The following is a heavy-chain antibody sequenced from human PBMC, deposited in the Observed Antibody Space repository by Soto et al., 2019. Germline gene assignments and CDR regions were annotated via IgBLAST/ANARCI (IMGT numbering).Heavy chain of an antibody. J-gene: IGHJ4*02. CDR2: INSAGST. D-gene: IGHD3-10*01. Sequence: GGSLRLSCAVSGFIISNNFMSWVRQAPGKGLEWVSVINSAGSTYYADSVKGRFTISRDNSKNTLYLQMNSLRTEDTAVYYCGRVPYYGAAVDYWGQGTLVTVSS. CDR3: GRVPYYGAAVDY. V-gene: IGHV3-53*01. CDR1: GFIISNNF.